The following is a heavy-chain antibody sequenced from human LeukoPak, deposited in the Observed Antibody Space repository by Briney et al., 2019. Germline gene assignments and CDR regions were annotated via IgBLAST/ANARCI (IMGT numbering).Heavy chain of an antibody. J-gene: IGHJ6*02. CDR1: GYTFSSYW. D-gene: IGHD1-26*01. Sequence: GESLKISCQASGYTFSSYWISWVRQMPGKRLEWIGIIYPADSATKYSPSFQGQVIISADKSLTTAYLQWSSLKASDTAIYYCERHAAPGGAFFYYAVDVWGQGTTVVVSS. CDR2: IYPADSAT. V-gene: IGHV5-51*01. CDR3: ERHAAPGGAFFYYAVDV.